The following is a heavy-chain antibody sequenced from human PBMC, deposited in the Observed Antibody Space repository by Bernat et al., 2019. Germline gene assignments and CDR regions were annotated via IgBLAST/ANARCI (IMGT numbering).Heavy chain of an antibody. CDR3: ARVWKGYYYDSSGYYPRHFDY. J-gene: IGHJ4*02. CDR1: GFTFSSYS. D-gene: IGHD3-22*01. V-gene: IGHV3-21*01. CDR2: ISSSSSYI. Sequence: EVQLVESGGGLVKPGGSLRLSCAASGFTFSSYSMNWVRQAPGKGLEWVSSISSSSSYIYYADSGKGRFTISRDNAKNSLYLKMNSLRAEDTAVHYCARVWKGYYYDSSGYYPRHFDYWGQGTLVTVSS.